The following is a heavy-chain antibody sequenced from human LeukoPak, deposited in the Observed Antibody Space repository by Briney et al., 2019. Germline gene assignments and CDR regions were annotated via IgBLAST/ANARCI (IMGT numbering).Heavy chain of an antibody. CDR3: ARAVAYSSGWYYYYYYMDV. V-gene: IGHV1-18*01. D-gene: IGHD6-19*01. CDR2: ISAYNGNT. CDR1: GYTFTNYG. J-gene: IGHJ6*03. Sequence: ASVKVSCKASGYTFTNYGISWVRQAPGQGLEWMGWISAYNGNTNYTQKVQGRVSMTTDRSTSTAYMELRSLRSDDTAVYYCARAVAYSSGWYYYYYYMDVWGKGTTVTISS.